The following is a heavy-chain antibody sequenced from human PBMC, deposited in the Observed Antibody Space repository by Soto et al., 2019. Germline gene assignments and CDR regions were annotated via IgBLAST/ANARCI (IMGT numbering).Heavy chain of an antibody. CDR1: GGSISSYY. D-gene: IGHD3-9*01. CDR2: IYTSGST. J-gene: IGHJ6*02. Sequence: PSETLSLTCTVSGGSISSYYWSWIRQPAGKGLEWIGRIYTSGSTNYNPSLKSRVTMSVDTSKNQFSLKLSSVTAADTAVYYCAREWGSDTLTGYWGRAYYYYGMDVWGQGTTVT. V-gene: IGHV4-4*07. CDR3: AREWGSDTLTGYWGRAYYYYGMDV.